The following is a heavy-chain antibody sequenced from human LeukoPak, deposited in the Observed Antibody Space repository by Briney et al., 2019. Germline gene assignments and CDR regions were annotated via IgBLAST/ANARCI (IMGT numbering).Heavy chain of an antibody. D-gene: IGHD6-6*01. Sequence: GGSLRLSCAASGFTFITYWMHWVRQAPGKGLEWVGRIKSKTDGGTTDYAAPVKGRFTISRDDSKNTLYLQMNSLKTEDTAVYYCTTARGVAARLNWFDPWGQGTLVTVSS. CDR3: TTARGVAARLNWFDP. CDR1: GFTFITYW. V-gene: IGHV3-15*01. J-gene: IGHJ5*02. CDR2: IKSKTDGGTT.